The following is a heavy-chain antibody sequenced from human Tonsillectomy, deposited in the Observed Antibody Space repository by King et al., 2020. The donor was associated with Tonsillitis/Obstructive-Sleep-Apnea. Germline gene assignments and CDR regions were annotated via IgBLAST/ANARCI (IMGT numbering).Heavy chain of an antibody. Sequence: QLVQSGAEVKKPGASVKVSCKASGYTFTSYGISWVRQAPGQGLEWMGWISAYNGNTNYAQKLQGRVTMTTDTSTSTAYMELRSLRSDATAVYYCARVYGGSSSSGSQPNLFDPWGQGTLVTVSS. D-gene: IGHD6-19*01. J-gene: IGHJ5*02. V-gene: IGHV1-18*01. CDR1: GYTFTSYG. CDR3: ARVYGGSSSSGSQPNLFDP. CDR2: ISAYNGNT.